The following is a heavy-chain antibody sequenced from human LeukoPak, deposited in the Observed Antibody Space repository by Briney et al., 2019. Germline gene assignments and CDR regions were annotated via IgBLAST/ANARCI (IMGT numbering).Heavy chain of an antibody. D-gene: IGHD3-10*01. CDR1: GFTLSSYG. V-gene: IGHV3-33*01. Sequence: GGSLRLSCAASGFTLSSYGMHSVRQAPGKGLESVTVIWYDGSNKYYADSVKGRFTISRDNSKNTLYLQMNSLRAEDTAVYYCARSPRVRGVIITGDAFDIWGQGTMVTVSS. CDR2: IWYDGSNK. CDR3: ARSPRVRGVIITGDAFDI. J-gene: IGHJ3*02.